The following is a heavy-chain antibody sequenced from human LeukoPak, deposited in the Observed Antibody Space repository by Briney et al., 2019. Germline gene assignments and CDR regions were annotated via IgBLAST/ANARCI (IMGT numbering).Heavy chain of an antibody. CDR1: GGSFSGYY. CDR3: AREFGPTQAVFDY. J-gene: IGHJ4*02. V-gene: IGHV4-34*01. Sequence: PSETLSLTCAVYGGSFSGYYWSWIRQPPGKGLEWIGEINHSGSTNYNPSLKSRVTISVDKSKNQFSLKLSSVTAADTAVYYCAREFGPTQAVFDYWGQGTLVTVSS. CDR2: INHSGST. D-gene: IGHD2-15*01.